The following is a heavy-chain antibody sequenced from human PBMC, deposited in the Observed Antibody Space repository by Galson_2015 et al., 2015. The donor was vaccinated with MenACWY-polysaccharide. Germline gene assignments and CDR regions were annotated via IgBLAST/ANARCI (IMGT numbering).Heavy chain of an antibody. V-gene: IGHV4-34*01. CDR3: ARRVGATTLGY. CDR2: INHSGST. Sequence: SETLSLTCAVYGGSFSGYYWSWIRQPPGKGLEWIGEINHSGSTNYNPSLKSRVTISVDTSKNQFSLKLSSVTAADTAVYYCARRVGATTLGYWGQGTLVTVSS. CDR1: GGSFSGYY. J-gene: IGHJ4*02. D-gene: IGHD1-26*01.